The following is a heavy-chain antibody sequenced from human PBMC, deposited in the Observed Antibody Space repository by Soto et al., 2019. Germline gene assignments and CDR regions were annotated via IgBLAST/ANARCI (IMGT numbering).Heavy chain of an antibody. V-gene: IGHV3-30*18. Sequence: QVQLVESGGGVVQPGRSLRLSCAASGFTFSSYGMHWVRQAPGKGLEWGAVISYDGRKKYYADSVKGRFTISRDNSKDTLYLQMNRLRAEDTAVYYCAKDRGITVFGVVITRSDYYYGMDVWGQGTTVTVSS. D-gene: IGHD3-3*01. CDR3: AKDRGITVFGVVITRSDYYYGMDV. J-gene: IGHJ6*02. CDR1: GFTFSSYG. CDR2: ISYDGRKK.